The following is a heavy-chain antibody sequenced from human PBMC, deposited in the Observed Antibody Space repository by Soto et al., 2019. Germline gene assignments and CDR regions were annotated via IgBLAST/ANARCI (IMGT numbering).Heavy chain of an antibody. V-gene: IGHV3-23*01. J-gene: IGHJ3*02. CDR1: GFTFSSYE. CDR2: ITGSGGRT. CDR3: ATHAKDYYDSSNTGAFDI. D-gene: IGHD3-22*01. Sequence: GGSLRLSCAASGFTFSSYEMNWVRQAPGKGLEWVSGITGSGGRTYFADSVKGRFTISRDNSKNTLYLQINSLRAEDTAVYYCATHAKDYYDSSNTGAFDIWGQGTMVTVSS.